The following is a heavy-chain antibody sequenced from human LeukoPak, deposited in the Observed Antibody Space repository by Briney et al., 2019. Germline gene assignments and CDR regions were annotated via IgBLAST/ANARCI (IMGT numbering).Heavy chain of an antibody. D-gene: IGHD5-18*01. Sequence: GESLNISCKASGYSFTSYSIGWVPQMLGKGRAGTGIIYPSDSVTTYSPPFQGRATIPAEKSITTAYLQWRSLTASDTAMFYCARIGSSYGYFDFWGQGTLVTVSS. J-gene: IGHJ4*02. CDR1: GYSFTSYS. CDR2: IYPSDSVT. V-gene: IGHV5-51*01. CDR3: ARIGSSYGYFDF.